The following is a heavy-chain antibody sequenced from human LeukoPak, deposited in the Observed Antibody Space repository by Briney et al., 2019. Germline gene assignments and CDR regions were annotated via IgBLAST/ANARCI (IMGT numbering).Heavy chain of an antibody. V-gene: IGHV4-30-2*01. CDR3: ARVALPGVYYFDY. CDR2: IYHSGST. CDR1: GGSISSGGYY. J-gene: IGHJ4*02. D-gene: IGHD3-3*01. Sequence: PSQTLSLTCTVSGGSISSGGYYWSWIRQPPGKGLEWIGYIYHSGSTYYNPSLKSRVTISIDTSKNQFSLKLSSLTAADTAVYYCARVALPGVYYFDYWGQGTLVTASS.